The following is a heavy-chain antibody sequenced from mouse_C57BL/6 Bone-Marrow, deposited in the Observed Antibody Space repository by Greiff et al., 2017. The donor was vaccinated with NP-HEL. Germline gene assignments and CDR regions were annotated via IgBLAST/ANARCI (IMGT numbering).Heavy chain of an antibody. Sequence: EVKLQESGPVLVKPGASVKMSCKASGYTFTDYYMNWVKQSHGKSLEWIGVINPYNGGTSYNQKFKGKATLTVDKSSSTAYMELNSLTSEDSAVYYCAREGTAQATFAYWGQGTLVTVSA. D-gene: IGHD3-2*02. V-gene: IGHV1-19*01. CDR2: INPYNGGT. CDR1: GYTFTDYY. CDR3: AREGTAQATFAY. J-gene: IGHJ3*01.